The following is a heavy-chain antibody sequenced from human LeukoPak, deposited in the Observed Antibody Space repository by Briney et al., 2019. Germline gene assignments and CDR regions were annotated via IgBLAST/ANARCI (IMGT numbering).Heavy chain of an antibody. D-gene: IGHD6-13*01. V-gene: IGHV3-23*01. J-gene: IGHJ4*02. CDR1: GFTFSSYA. CDR3: AKDSKIPQQPLAY. Sequence: PGGPLRLSYAASGFTFSSYAMSGVPQPTGEGLEWVLAINGSGCSTQYPDSLQGPFTISRDNAKNPLYLQINSLRPEDTAVYYRAKDSKIPQQPLAYWGQGTLVPVSS. CDR2: INGSGCST.